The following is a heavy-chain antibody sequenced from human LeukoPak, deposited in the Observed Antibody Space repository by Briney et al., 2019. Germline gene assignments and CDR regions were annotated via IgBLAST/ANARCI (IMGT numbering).Heavy chain of an antibody. CDR3: AREVFGTAAAGTVDYFDY. D-gene: IGHD6-13*01. CDR1: GGSISSYY. CDR2: IYYSGST. V-gene: IGHV4-59*01. J-gene: IGHJ4*02. Sequence: SETLSLTCTVSGGSISSYYWSWIRQPPGKGLEWIGYIYYSGSTNYNPSLKSRVTISVDTSKNQFSLKLSSVTAADTAVYYCAREVFGTAAAGTVDYFDYWGQGTLVTVSS.